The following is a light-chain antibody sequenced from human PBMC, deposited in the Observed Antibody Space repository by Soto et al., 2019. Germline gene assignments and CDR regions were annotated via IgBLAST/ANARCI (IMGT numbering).Light chain of an antibody. CDR2: VAS. J-gene: IGKJ1*01. CDR1: QGISNY. CDR3: QEYSSYWT. Sequence: DIQMTQSPSSLSASVGDIVSITCRASQGISNYLAWYQQKPGKVPKLLIYVASTLQSGVPSRFSGSGSGTDFTLTISSLQPGDFATYYCQEYSSYWTFGQGTKVDI. V-gene: IGKV1-27*01.